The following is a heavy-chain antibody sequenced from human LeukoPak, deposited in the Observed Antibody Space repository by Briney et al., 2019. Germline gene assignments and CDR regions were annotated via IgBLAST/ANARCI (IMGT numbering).Heavy chain of an antibody. Sequence: SETLSLTCTVSGGSISSHYWSWIRQPPGKGLERIGYIYYSGSTNYNPSLKSRVTISVDTSKNQFSLKLSSVTAADTAVYYCARDEDGDYGYGMDVWGQGTTVTVSS. CDR2: IYYSGST. V-gene: IGHV4-59*11. D-gene: IGHD4-17*01. J-gene: IGHJ6*02. CDR1: GGSISSHY. CDR3: ARDEDGDYGYGMDV.